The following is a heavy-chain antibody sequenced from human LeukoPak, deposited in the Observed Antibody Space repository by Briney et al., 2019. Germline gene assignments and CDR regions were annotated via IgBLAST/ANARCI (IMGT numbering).Heavy chain of an antibody. D-gene: IGHD2-2*01. J-gene: IGHJ4*02. V-gene: IGHV3-23*01. CDR2: ISGSGGST. CDR1: GFTFSSYA. CDR3: AKRHCSSTSCYRSYYFDY. Sequence: GGSLRLSCAASGFTFSSYAVSWVRQAPGKGLEWVSAISGSGGSTYYADSVKGRFTISRDNSKNTLYLQMNSLRAEDTAVYYCAKRHCSSTSCYRSYYFDYWGQGTLVTVSS.